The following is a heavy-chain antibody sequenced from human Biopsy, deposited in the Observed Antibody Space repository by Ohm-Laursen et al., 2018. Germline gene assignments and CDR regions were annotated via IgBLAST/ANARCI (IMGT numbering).Heavy chain of an antibody. J-gene: IGHJ3*01. CDR3: ARDIMNRIAGLVARSDVFDV. CDR1: GYAVNDYF. D-gene: IGHD3-16*01. CDR2: ISPNSGGT. V-gene: IGHV1-2*02. Sequence: ASVKVSCKSSGYAVNDYFLHWLRQAPGQGPEWMGGISPNSGGTNYAQKFQGRVTMTTDTSTSTVYLELRRLISDDTAVYYCARDIMNRIAGLVARSDVFDVWGQGTLVTVSS.